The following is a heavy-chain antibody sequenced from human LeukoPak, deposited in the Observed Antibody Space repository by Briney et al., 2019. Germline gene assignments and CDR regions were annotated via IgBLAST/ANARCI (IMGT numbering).Heavy chain of an antibody. CDR1: GFTFSSYE. CDR2: ISSSGSTI. J-gene: IGHJ3*02. D-gene: IGHD3-22*01. CDR3: AKDYYDRSGYGMIAFDI. V-gene: IGHV3-48*03. Sequence: GGSLRLSCAASGFTFSSYEMNWVRQAPGKGLEWVSYISSSGSTIYYADSVKGRFTISRDNSKNTLYLQMNSLRPEDTAVYYCAKDYYDRSGYGMIAFDIWGQGTMVTVSS.